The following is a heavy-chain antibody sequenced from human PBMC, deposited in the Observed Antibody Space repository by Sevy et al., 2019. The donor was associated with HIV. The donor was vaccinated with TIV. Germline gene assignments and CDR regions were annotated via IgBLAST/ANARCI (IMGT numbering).Heavy chain of an antibody. J-gene: IGHJ6*03. CDR1: GGSISSGGYY. CDR2: IYYSGST. CDR3: ARISGLGYCSGGSCPRWNYYYYMDV. D-gene: IGHD2-15*01. V-gene: IGHV4-31*03. Sequence: SETLSLTCTVSGGSISSGGYYWSWIRQHPGKGLEWIGYIYYSGSTYYNPSLKSRATISVDTSKNQFSLKLSSVTAEDTAVYYCARISGLGYCSGGSCPRWNYYYYMDVWGKGTTVTVSS.